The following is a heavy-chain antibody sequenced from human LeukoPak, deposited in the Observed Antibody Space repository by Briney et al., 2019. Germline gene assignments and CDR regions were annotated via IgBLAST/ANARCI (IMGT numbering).Heavy chain of an antibody. J-gene: IGHJ5*02. CDR1: GYTFTSYG. Sequence: GASVKVSCKASGYTFTSYGISWVRQAPGQGLEWMGWISAYNGNTNYAQKLQGRVTMTTDTSTSTAYMELRSLRSDDTAVYYCARCRGVRGQSGPRNWFDPWGQGTLVTVSS. CDR2: ISAYNGNT. CDR3: ARCRGVRGQSGPRNWFDP. V-gene: IGHV1-18*01. D-gene: IGHD3-10*01.